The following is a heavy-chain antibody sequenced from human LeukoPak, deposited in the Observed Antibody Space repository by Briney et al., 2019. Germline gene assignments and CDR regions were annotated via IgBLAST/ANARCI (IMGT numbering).Heavy chain of an antibody. CDR1: GFTFSSHG. Sequence: PGETLRLSCAASGFTFSSHGMNWVRQAPGKGLEWVSGITGSGANAYYADSVKGRFTISRDNSKNTLHLQMNSLRVEDTAVYYCARPMNEYDSSGFFHYWGQGTLVTVSS. D-gene: IGHD3-22*01. CDR2: ITGSGANA. V-gene: IGHV3-23*01. J-gene: IGHJ4*02. CDR3: ARPMNEYDSSGFFHY.